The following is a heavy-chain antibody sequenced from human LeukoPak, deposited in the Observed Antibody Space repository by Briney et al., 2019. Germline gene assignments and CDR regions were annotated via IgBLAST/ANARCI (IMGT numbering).Heavy chain of an antibody. CDR1: GGSIDITNY. J-gene: IGHJ4*02. D-gene: IGHD1-26*01. CDR2: IAHDGTT. CDR3: TREDRPYCPFAY. Sequence: SETLSLTCGVSGGSIDITNYWSWVRQAPGKGLEWIGEIAHDGTTNYNPSLRSRVAMSFDRANNQFSLSLTSVTAADTSVYYCTREDRPYCPFAYWGQGVLVTVSS. V-gene: IGHV4-4*02.